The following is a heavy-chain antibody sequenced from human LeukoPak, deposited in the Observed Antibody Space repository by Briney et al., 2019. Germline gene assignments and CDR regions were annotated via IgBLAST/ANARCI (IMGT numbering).Heavy chain of an antibody. CDR2: MNPNSGST. Sequence: EASVKVSCKASGYTFTSYDINWVRQATGQGLEWMGWMNPNSGSTGYAQKFQGRVTITRNTSISTAYMELSGLRSEDTAVYYCARGRSTGYPYYFEYWGKGTLVTVSS. V-gene: IGHV1-8*03. CDR1: GYTFTSYD. D-gene: IGHD5-12*01. CDR3: ARGRSTGYPYYFEY. J-gene: IGHJ4*02.